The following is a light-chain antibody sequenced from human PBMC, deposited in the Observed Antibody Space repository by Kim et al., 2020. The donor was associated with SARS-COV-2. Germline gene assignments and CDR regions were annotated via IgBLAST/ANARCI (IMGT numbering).Light chain of an antibody. CDR3: AAWDDSLSAVV. CDR1: SPNIGSNY. CDR2: RNN. Sequence: QSVLTQPPSASGTPGQRVTISCSGSSPNIGSNYVYWYQHLPGTAPKLLIYRNNQRPSGVPDRFSGSKSGTSASLAISGLRSEDEADYYCAAWDDSLSAVVFGGGTQLTVL. J-gene: IGLJ2*01. V-gene: IGLV1-47*01.